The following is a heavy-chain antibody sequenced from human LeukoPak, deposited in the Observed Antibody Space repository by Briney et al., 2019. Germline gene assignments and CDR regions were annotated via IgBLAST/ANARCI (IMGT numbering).Heavy chain of an antibody. CDR1: GYIFTNYW. CDR2: IYPGDSDT. Sequence: GESLKISCKGSGYIFTNYWIGWACQMPGKGLEWMGIIYPGDSDTRYSPSFQGQVTISADKSITTAYLQWSSLQASDSAKYYCARRGGMAAIDYWGQGTLVTVSS. J-gene: IGHJ4*02. D-gene: IGHD5-24*01. CDR3: ARRGGMAAIDY. V-gene: IGHV5-51*01.